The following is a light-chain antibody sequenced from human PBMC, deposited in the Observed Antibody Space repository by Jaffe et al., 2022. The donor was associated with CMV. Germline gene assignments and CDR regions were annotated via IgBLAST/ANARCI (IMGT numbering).Light chain of an antibody. J-gene: IGLJ3*02. CDR3: QAWDISTWV. CDR1: KLGTKY. V-gene: IGLV3-1*01. CDR2: QDN. Sequence: SYELTQPPSVSVSPGQTASITCSGDKLGTKYACWYQQKPGQSPVLVIYQDNKRPSGIPERFSGSNSGNTATLTISGTQTMDEADYYCQAWDISTWVFGGGTKLTVL.